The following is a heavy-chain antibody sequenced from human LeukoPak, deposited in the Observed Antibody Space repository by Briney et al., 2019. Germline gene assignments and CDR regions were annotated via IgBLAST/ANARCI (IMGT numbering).Heavy chain of an antibody. CDR3: ARLRADSPCDY. J-gene: IGHJ4*02. V-gene: IGHV4-38-2*02. D-gene: IGHD3-22*01. CDR1: GYSISSGYF. CDR2: IYQSETA. Sequence: PSETLSLTCTVSGYSISSGYFWGWMRQPPGKGLEWIGSIYQSETAHYNPSLKSRVTISVDTSKNQFSLKLSSVTAADTAVYYCARLRADSPCDYWGQGTLVTVSS.